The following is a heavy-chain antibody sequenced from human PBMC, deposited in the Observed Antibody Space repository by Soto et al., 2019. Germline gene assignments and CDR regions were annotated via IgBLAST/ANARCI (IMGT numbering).Heavy chain of an antibody. Sequence: SETLSLTCAVYGGSFSGYYWSWIRQPPGKGLEWIGEINHSGSTNYNPSLKSRVTISVDTSKNQFSLKLSSVTAADTAVYYCARGQRPPIGPGWFDPWGQGTLVTVSS. D-gene: IGHD2-21*01. J-gene: IGHJ5*02. CDR3: ARGQRPPIGPGWFDP. V-gene: IGHV4-34*01. CDR2: INHSGST. CDR1: GGSFSGYY.